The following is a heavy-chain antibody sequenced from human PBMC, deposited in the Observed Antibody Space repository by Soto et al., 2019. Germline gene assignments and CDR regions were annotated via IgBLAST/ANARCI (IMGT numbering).Heavy chain of an antibody. CDR1: GYTFIDYY. V-gene: IGHV1-2*04. CDR2: INPKSGGT. J-gene: IGHJ3*02. D-gene: IGHD4-17*01. CDR3: ARDRGAPDAFDI. Sequence: QVQLVQSGAEVKKPGASVKVSCKASGYTFIDYYMHWVRQAPGQGLEWMGRINPKSGGTNYAQKFQGWITMTRDTSISTAYMELGSLRSNDTAVYYCARDRGAPDAFDIWGQGTMVTVSS.